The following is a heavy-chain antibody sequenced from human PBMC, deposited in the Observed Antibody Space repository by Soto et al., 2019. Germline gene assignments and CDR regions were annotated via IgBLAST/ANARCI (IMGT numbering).Heavy chain of an antibody. CDR1: GFTFSSYG. D-gene: IGHD6-13*01. CDR2: ISYDGSNK. V-gene: IGHV3-30*18. CDR3: AKVRLGGIAAAGPDY. J-gene: IGHJ4*02. Sequence: GGSLRLSCAASGFTFSSYGMHWVRQAPGKGLEWVAVISYDGSNKYYADSVKGRFTISRDNSKNTLYLQMNSLRAEDTAVYYCAKVRLGGIAAAGPDYWGQGTLVTVSS.